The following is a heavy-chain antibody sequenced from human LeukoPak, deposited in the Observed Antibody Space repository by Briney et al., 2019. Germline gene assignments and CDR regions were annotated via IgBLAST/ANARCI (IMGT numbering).Heavy chain of an antibody. J-gene: IGHJ4*02. D-gene: IGHD6-19*01. CDR3: ARQRGSGCLDY. Sequence: GGSLRLSCAASRFTLSNYWMSWVRQAPGKGLEWVANIKQDGSETYYVDSVKGRFTISRDNAKNSLSLQMNSLRAEDTSVYYCARQRGSGCLDYWGQGTLVTVSS. CDR2: IKQDGSET. V-gene: IGHV3-7*01. CDR1: RFTLSNYW.